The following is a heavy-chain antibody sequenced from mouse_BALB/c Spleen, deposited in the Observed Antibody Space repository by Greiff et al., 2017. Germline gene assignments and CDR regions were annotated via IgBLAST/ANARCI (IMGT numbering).Heavy chain of an antibody. CDR2: ISYDGSN. V-gene: IGHV3-6*02. CDR1: GYSITSGYY. D-gene: IGHD1-1*01. J-gene: IGHJ4*01. Sequence: ESGPGLVKPSQSLSLTCSVTGYSITSGYYWNWIRQFPGNKLEWMGYISYDGSNNYNPSLKNRISITRYTSKNQFFLKLNSVTTEDTATYYCARRGNYYGYAMDYWGQGTSVTVSS. CDR3: ARRGNYYGYAMDY.